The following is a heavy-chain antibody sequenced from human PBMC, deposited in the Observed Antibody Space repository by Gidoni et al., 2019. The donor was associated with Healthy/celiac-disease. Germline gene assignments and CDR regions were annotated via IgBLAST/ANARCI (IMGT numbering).Heavy chain of an antibody. V-gene: IGHV3-30*04. CDR3: ARDPYSSGWYRRFDY. Sequence: QVQLVESGGGVVQPGRSLRLSCAASGFTFSSYAMHWVRQAPGKGLEWVAVISYDGSNKYYADSVKGRFTISRDNSKNTLYLQMNSLRAEDTAVYYCARDPYSSGWYRRFDYWGQGTLVTVSS. J-gene: IGHJ4*02. D-gene: IGHD6-19*01. CDR2: ISYDGSNK. CDR1: GFTFSSYA.